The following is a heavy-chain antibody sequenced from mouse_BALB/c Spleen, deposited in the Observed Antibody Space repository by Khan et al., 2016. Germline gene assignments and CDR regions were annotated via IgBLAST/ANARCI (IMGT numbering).Heavy chain of an antibody. CDR2: ISSGGSYS. J-gene: IGHJ3*01. V-gene: IGHV5-6*01. D-gene: IGHD1-2*01. CDR1: EFTFSSYG. CDR3: ASHGITTATFGY. Sequence: EVELVESGGDLVKPGGSLKLSCAASEFTFSSYGMSWVRQTPDKRLEWVASISSGGSYSYYPDSVKGRFIISRDNAKNTLYLQMSSLKSEDTAIYYYASHGITTATFGYWGQGTLVTVSA.